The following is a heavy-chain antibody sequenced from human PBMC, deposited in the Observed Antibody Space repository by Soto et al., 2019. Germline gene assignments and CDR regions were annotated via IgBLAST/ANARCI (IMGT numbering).Heavy chain of an antibody. V-gene: IGHV1-46*01. J-gene: IGHJ5*02. CDR3: ARDYDILTGPSLKRKNWFDP. Sequence: GASVKVSCKASGYTFTSYYMHWVRQAPGQGLEWMGIINPSGGSTSYAQKFQGRVTMTRDTSTSTVYMELSSLRSEDTAVYYCARDYDILTGPSLKRKNWFDPWGQGTLGTVPX. CDR2: INPSGGST. D-gene: IGHD3-9*01. CDR1: GYTFTSYY.